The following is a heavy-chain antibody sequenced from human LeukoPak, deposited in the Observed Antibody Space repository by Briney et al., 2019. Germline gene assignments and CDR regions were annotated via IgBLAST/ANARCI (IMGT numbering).Heavy chain of an antibody. CDR1: GFAVSSNF. V-gene: IGHV3-23*01. CDR2: ISGSGGST. CDR3: AGGGIYGY. Sequence: GGSLRLSCAASGFAVSSNFMSWVRQAPGKGLEWVSAISGSGGSTYYADSVKGRFTISRDNSKNTLYLQMNSLRAEDTAVYYCAGGGIYGYWGQGTLVTVSS. J-gene: IGHJ4*02. D-gene: IGHD1-26*01.